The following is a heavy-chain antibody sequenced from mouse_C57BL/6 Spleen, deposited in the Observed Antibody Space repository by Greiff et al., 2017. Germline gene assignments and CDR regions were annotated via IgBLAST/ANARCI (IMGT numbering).Heavy chain of an antibody. V-gene: IGHV5-9*01. J-gene: IGHJ4*01. CDR1: GFTFSSYT. Sequence: DVMLVESGGGLVKPGGSLKLSCAASGFTFSSYTMSWVRQTPEKRLEWVATISGGGGNTYYPDSVKGRFTISRDNAKNTLYLQMSSLRSEDTALYYCARHGYSNYEAMDYWGQGTSVTVSS. D-gene: IGHD2-5*01. CDR3: ARHGYSNYEAMDY. CDR2: ISGGGGNT.